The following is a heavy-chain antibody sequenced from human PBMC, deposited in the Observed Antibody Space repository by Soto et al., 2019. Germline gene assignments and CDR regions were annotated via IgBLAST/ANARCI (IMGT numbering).Heavy chain of an antibody. CDR1: GFSFSTYA. Sequence: EVQLLESGGGLVQPGGSLRLSCAVSGFSFSTYAMSWVRQAPGKGLEWVSGISAGGGNTYYADSVRGRFTISRDNSKDTRYLKITSLRAEDTAFYYCAKHAEYQLVSWFDPWGQGTLVTVSS. V-gene: IGHV3-23*01. D-gene: IGHD2-2*01. CDR2: ISAGGGNT. CDR3: AKHAEYQLVSWFDP. J-gene: IGHJ5*02.